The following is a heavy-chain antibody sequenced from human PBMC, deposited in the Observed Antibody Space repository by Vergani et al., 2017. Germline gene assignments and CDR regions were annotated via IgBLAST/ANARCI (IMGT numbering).Heavy chain of an antibody. D-gene: IGHD4-11*01. V-gene: IGHV4-34*01. CDR2: IDHTGRP. Sequence: QVQLQQWGAGLLKPSETLSLTCAVYGGSFTSYHWTWIRQSPGEGLEWVGDIDHTGRPDYNPSLKSRLTMSVDKSRNQFSLTLNSVTPTDTAIYFCERVNTETNGHRYYYYYMDVWGQGTAVTVS. CDR3: ERVNTETNGHRYYYYYMDV. CDR1: GGSFTSYH. J-gene: IGHJ6*03.